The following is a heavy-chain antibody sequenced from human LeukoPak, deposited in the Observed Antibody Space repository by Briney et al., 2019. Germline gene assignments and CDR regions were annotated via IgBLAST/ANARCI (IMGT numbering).Heavy chain of an antibody. CDR1: GFTFSNFA. CDR3: AKGGCDSGWAFDI. D-gene: IGHD6-19*01. Sequence: GGSLRLSCAASGFTFSNFAMTWVRQAPGKGLEWVSTVTGSGGSTFYADSVKGRFTISRDNSKNTLYLQMNSLRAEDTAVYYCAKGGCDSGWAFDIWGQGTMVTVSS. CDR2: VTGSGGST. J-gene: IGHJ3*02. V-gene: IGHV3-23*01.